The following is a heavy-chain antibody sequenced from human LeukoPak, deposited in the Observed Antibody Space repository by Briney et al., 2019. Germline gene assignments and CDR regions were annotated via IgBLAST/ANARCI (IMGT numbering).Heavy chain of an antibody. V-gene: IGHV3-23*01. CDR1: GFTFSSYA. CDR3: ASQGYCSSTSCYPYYFDY. D-gene: IGHD2-2*01. Sequence: PGGSLRLSCAASGFTFSSYAMSWVRQAPGKGLEWVSAISGSGGSTYYADSVKGRFTISRDNSKNTLYLQMNSLRAEDTAVYYCASQGYCSSTSCYPYYFDYWGQGTLVTVSS. CDR2: ISGSGGST. J-gene: IGHJ4*02.